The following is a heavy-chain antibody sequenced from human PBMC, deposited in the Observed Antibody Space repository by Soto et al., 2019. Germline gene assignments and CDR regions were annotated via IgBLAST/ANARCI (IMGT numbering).Heavy chain of an antibody. Sequence: GESLKISCKGSGYSFTSYWIGWVRQMPGKGLEWMGIIYPGDSNTRYSPYLQGQVTISVDKSISTAYLQWSSLKATDTAMYYCARHAYDFWSGHPNPRYYYGMDVWGQGTMVTVSS. CDR1: GYSFTSYW. CDR3: ARHAYDFWSGHPNPRYYYGMDV. J-gene: IGHJ6*02. V-gene: IGHV5-51*01. CDR2: IYPGDSNT. D-gene: IGHD3-3*01.